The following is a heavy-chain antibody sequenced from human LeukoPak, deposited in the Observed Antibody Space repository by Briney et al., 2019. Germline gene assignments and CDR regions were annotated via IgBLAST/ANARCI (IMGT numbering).Heavy chain of an antibody. CDR3: ARDAATYTSVWSLVY. V-gene: IGHV3-23*01. CDR2: IDHNGDIT. Sequence: PGGSLRLSCAASGFTFSSFAMNWVRQAPGKGLEWISTIDHNGDITYYADSVKGRFTISRDNSRNTLYLQMSSLRADDTAVYYCARDAATYTSVWSLVYWGQGTLVTVSS. D-gene: IGHD6-19*01. J-gene: IGHJ4*02. CDR1: GFTFSSFA.